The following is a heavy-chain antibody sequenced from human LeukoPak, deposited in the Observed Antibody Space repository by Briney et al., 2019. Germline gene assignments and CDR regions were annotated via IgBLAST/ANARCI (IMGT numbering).Heavy chain of an antibody. Sequence: GGSLRLSCAASGFTLSDYSMNWVRQAPGKGLEWVSSISSSSNYIYYADSVKGRFTISRDNSKNILYLQMNSLRAEDTAVYYCAKAMAGGYNYGPFDNWGQGTLVTVSS. J-gene: IGHJ4*02. CDR3: AKAMAGGYNYGPFDN. V-gene: IGHV3-21*04. CDR1: GFTLSDYS. D-gene: IGHD5-18*01. CDR2: ISSSSNYI.